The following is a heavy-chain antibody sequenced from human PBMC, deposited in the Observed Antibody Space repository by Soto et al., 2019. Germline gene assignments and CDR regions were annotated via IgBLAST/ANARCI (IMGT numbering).Heavy chain of an antibody. V-gene: IGHV1-69*01. J-gene: IGHJ4*02. CDR3: ARAVDVWYLDS. CDR1: GGTFSSYT. CDR2: MIPIFGTP. Sequence: QVQLVQSGAEVKKPGSSVRVSCKASGGTFSSYTISWVRQAPGQGLEWMGGMIPIFGTPNYAQKFQDRVTITSDDSTSTAYMDLSSLRSEDTAVYYCARAVDVWYLDSWGQGTLVTVSS. D-gene: IGHD3-3*01.